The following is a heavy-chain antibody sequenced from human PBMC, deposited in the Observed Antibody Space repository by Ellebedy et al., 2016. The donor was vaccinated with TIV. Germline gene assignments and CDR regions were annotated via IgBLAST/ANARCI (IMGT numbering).Heavy chain of an antibody. CDR2: IKSKSYGETT. V-gene: IGHV3-15*01. CDR1: GLIFSDAW. Sequence: PGGSLRLSCAASGLIFSDAWITWVRQAPGKGLEWVGRIKSKSYGETTEFAAPVKGRFSISRDELESTVYLQMDSLRIEDTAVYYCALESHFSVSWSFDCWGRGTLVAVSS. D-gene: IGHD3-3*01. J-gene: IGHJ4*02. CDR3: ALESHFSVSWSFDC.